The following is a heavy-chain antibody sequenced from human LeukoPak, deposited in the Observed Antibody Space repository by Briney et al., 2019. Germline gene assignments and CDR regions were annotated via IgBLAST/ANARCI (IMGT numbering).Heavy chain of an antibody. J-gene: IGHJ4*02. CDR1: GFIISNYA. CDR2: ISANRGRT. V-gene: IGHV3-64D*06. CDR3: VKDLYKGDSSSWYYFHY. D-gene: IGHD6-13*01. Sequence: GGSLRLSCSASGFIISNYAMHWVRQAPGKGLEYVSAISANRGRTYYADSVKGRFTISRDNSKNTLYLQMSSLRAEDTAIYHCVKDLYKGDSSSWYYFHYWGQGTLVTVSS.